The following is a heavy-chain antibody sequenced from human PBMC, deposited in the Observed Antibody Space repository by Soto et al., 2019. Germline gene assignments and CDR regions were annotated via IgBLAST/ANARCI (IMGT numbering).Heavy chain of an antibody. CDR3: ARGVVVALYYYYGMDV. CDR2: INHSGST. CDR1: GGSFSGYY. Sequence: SETLSLTCAVYGGSFSGYYWSWIRQPPGKGLEWIGEINHSGSTNYNPSLKSRVTISVDTSKNQFSLKLSSVTAADTAVYYCARGVVVALYYYYGMDVWGQGTTVTVSS. D-gene: IGHD2-2*01. V-gene: IGHV4-34*01. J-gene: IGHJ6*02.